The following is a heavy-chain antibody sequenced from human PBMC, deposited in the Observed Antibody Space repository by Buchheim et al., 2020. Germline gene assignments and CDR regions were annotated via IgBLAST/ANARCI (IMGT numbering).Heavy chain of an antibody. CDR1: GFSFSSYS. CDR2: IRSDNSAI. V-gene: IGHV3-48*01. D-gene: IGHD2-15*01. Sequence: EVQLVESGGGLVQPGGSLRLSCAASGFSFSSYSMNWVRQAPGKGLEWVAYIRSDNSAIYYADSVKGRFTISRDNAENSLSLQMNSLRAEDTAVYYCAREGGFGSWWSIGCWGQGTL. CDR3: AREGGFGSWWSIGC. J-gene: IGHJ4*02.